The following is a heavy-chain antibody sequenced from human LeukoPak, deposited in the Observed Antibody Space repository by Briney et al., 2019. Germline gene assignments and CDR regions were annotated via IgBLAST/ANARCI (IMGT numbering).Heavy chain of an antibody. CDR1: GFTVSSDS. CDR3: ARRAGAYSHPYDY. D-gene: IGHD4/OR15-4a*01. Sequence: PGGSLRLSCTVSGFTVSSDSMSWVRQAPGKGLEWVSFIYSGGSTHYSDSVKGRFTISRDNSKNTLYLRMNSLRAEDTAVYYCARRAGAYSHPYDYWGRGTLVTVSS. V-gene: IGHV3-53*01. CDR2: IYSGGST. J-gene: IGHJ4*02.